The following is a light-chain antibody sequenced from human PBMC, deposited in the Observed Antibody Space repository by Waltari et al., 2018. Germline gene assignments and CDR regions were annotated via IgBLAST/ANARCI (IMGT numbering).Light chain of an antibody. CDR3: QQYYTTPRA. CDR2: WAS. J-gene: IGKJ1*01. V-gene: IGKV4-1*01. CDR1: QTLISRSNNKNY. Sequence: DIVMIQSPDSLAVSLGERATIKCRSSQTLISRSNNKNYLPWYQQKPGQPPKLLISWASIRESGVPGRFSGSGSGTDFTLTIGSLQAEDVAIYYCQQYYTTPRAFGQGTKVEIK.